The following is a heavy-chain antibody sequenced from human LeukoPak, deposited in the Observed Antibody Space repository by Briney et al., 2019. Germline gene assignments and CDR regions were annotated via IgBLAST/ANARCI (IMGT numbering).Heavy chain of an antibody. CDR2: ISYDGSNK. Sequence: GGSLRLSCAASGFTFSSYAMHWVRQAPGKGLEWVAVISYDGSNKYYADSVKGRFTISRDNSKNTLYLQMNSLRAEDTAVYYCARDRASQLWLLGAFDIWGQGTMVTVSS. V-gene: IGHV3-30*04. CDR3: ARDRASQLWLLGAFDI. J-gene: IGHJ3*02. D-gene: IGHD5-18*01. CDR1: GFTFSSYA.